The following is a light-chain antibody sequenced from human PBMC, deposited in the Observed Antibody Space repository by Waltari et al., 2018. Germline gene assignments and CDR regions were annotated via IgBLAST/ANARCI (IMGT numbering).Light chain of an antibody. V-gene: IGLV2-11*01. CDR2: DLT. J-gene: IGLJ3*02. Sequence: QSALTQPRSVSESPGQSVTISCTGTSSDVGGYNYISWYQHHPGKAPKLIIYDLTKRPSGVPDRFSASKSGNTASLTISGLRAEDEADYYCSSYAGTYTGVFGGGTKLTVL. CDR3: SSYAGTYTGV. CDR1: SSDVGGYNY.